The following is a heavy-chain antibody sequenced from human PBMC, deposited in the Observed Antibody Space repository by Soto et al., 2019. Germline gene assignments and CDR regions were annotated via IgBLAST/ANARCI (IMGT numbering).Heavy chain of an antibody. CDR1: GVTLANTG. J-gene: IGHJ4*02. CDR3: TTDFKGDTAVAY. D-gene: IGHD5-18*01. CDR2: IKSKTDGETT. Sequence: SLMLYGDVSGVTLANTGDLGVRRATGKGLEWVGRIKSKTDGETTEYAAPVKGRFTISRDDSKKTLYLHMSSLQTEDTVLYHCTTDFKGDTAVAYWRQGTLVTVSS. V-gene: IGHV3-15*01.